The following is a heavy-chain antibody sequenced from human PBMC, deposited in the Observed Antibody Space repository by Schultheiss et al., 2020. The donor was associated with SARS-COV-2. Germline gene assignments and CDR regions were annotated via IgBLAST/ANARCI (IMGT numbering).Heavy chain of an antibody. Sequence: SETLSLTCTVSGGSISSYYWSWIRQPPGKALEWIGYIYYSGSTNYNPSLKSRVTMSVDTSKNQFSLKLSSVTAADTAVYYCARDSWAVVPAAGVRPALSPAFDPWGQGTLVTVSS. D-gene: IGHD2-2*01. J-gene: IGHJ5*02. V-gene: IGHV4-59*12. CDR1: GGSISSYY. CDR2: IYYSGST. CDR3: ARDSWAVVPAAGVRPALSPAFDP.